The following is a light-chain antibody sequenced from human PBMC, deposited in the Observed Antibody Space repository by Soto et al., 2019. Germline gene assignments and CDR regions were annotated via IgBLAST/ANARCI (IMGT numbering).Light chain of an antibody. Sequence: QSALTQPASVSGSPGQSITISCTGTSSDIGGYNYVSWYQQHPGKAPKLLIYEVSNRPSGVSNRFSGSKSDNTASLTISGLQAEDEADYYCSSYTINNTLYVFGTGTKLTVL. CDR3: SSYTINNTLYV. J-gene: IGLJ1*01. V-gene: IGLV2-14*01. CDR1: SSDIGGYNY. CDR2: EVS.